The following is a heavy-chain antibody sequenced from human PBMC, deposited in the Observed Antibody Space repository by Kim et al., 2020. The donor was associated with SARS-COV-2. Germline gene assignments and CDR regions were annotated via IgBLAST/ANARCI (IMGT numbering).Heavy chain of an antibody. J-gene: IGHJ4*02. Sequence: VSVRSRITINPDTSTTQFSLQLNSVTPEDTAVYYCARERDYGGNSADFDYWGQGTLVTVSS. V-gene: IGHV6-1*01. D-gene: IGHD4-17*01. CDR3: ARERDYGGNSADFDY.